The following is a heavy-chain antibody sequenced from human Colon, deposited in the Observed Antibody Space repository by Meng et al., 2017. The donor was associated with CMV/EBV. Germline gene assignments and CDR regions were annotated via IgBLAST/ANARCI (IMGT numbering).Heavy chain of an antibody. J-gene: IGHJ4*02. CDR1: GFSFSNFW. Sequence: GESLKISCVASGFSFSNFWMSWVRQAPGKGLEWVSTMTGAAGSTYYADSVRGRFTISRDTPKNTLFLQMNNVIGDDTAIYYCAKGNLGNGDLDYWGQGTLVTVSS. V-gene: IGHV3-23*01. CDR3: AKGNLGNGDLDY. D-gene: IGHD4-17*01. CDR2: MTGAAGST.